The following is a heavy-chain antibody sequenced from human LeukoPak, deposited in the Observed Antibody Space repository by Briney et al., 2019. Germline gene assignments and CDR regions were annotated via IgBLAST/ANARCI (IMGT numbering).Heavy chain of an antibody. V-gene: IGHV3-30*01. CDR3: ARDGVGTAFDL. D-gene: IGHD1-26*01. J-gene: IGHJ3*01. CDR2: VSYDGSGE. CDR1: GFVFRSYP. Sequence: GRSLRLSCAASGFVFRSYPMHWVRQAPGKGLEWVAVVSYDGSGENYADSVNGRFTISRDNSKNTLYLQMNSLRAEDTAVFYCARDGVGTAFDLWGQGTMVTVSS.